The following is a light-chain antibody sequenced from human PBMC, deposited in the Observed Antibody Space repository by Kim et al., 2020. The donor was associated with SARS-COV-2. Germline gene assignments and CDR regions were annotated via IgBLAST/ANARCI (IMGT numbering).Light chain of an antibody. V-gene: IGKV1-27*01. CDR2: STS. Sequence: DMYSISCRARRYIGHFLSWCHQKPGKVPKLLIYSTSALQTVVPSHFSGIASGTDFSLTISGLRPENFSTYSCQNYNDAPLTFGEETK. CDR1: RYIGHF. J-gene: IGKJ4*01. CDR3: QNYNDAPLT.